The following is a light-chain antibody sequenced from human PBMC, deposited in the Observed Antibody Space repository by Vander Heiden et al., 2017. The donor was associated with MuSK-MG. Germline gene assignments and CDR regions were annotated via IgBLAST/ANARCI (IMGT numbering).Light chain of an antibody. CDR1: QDISNY. CDR2: DAS. Sequence: DIQMTQSPSSLSASVGDRVTITCQASQDISNYLNWYQQKPGKAPKLLIYDASNLETGVPSRFSGSGSGTDFTFTISSLQPEDIATYYCQQEDNLRWTFGQGTKVEIK. J-gene: IGKJ1*01. CDR3: QQEDNLRWT. V-gene: IGKV1-33*01.